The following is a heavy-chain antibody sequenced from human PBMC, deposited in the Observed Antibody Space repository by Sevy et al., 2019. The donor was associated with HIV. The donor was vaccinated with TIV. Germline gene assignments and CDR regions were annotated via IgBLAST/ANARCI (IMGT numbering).Heavy chain of an antibody. V-gene: IGHV1-8*03. Sequence: ASVKVSCKASGYTFTSRDINWVRQATGQGLEWMGWMNPNSGNTGYAQKFQNRVTFTRNTSIRTAYMELSSLRPEDTAVYYCARDSDYGGNGAYDIWGQGTMVTVSS. CDR1: GYTFTSRD. CDR3: ARDSDYGGNGAYDI. CDR2: MNPNSGNT. D-gene: IGHD4-17*01. J-gene: IGHJ3*02.